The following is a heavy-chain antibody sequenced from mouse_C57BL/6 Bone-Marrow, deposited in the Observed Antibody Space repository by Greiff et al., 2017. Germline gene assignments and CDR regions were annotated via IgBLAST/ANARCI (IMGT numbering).Heavy chain of an antibody. V-gene: IGHV2-9-1*01. CDR3: ARNGVRLYDYDDYAMDY. Sequence: VQVVESGPGLVAPSQSLSITCTVSGFSLTSYAISWVRQPPGKGLEWLGVIWTGGGTNYNSALKSRLSISKDNSKSQVFLKMNSLQTDDTARYYCARNGVRLYDYDDYAMDYWGQGTSVTVSS. D-gene: IGHD2-4*01. CDR1: GFSLTSYA. CDR2: IWTGGGT. J-gene: IGHJ4*01.